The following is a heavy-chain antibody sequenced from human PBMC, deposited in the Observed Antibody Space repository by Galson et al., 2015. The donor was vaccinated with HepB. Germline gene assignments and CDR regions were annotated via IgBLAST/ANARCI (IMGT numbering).Heavy chain of an antibody. Sequence: SLRLSCAASGLSFSNYEMNWVRQAPGKGLEWVSCISGGDTTKDYGDSVKGRFTISRDNAKNLVFLQMNSLRAEDTAVYYCVSRFGGSRYFGMDVWGQGTTVIVSS. CDR1: GLSFSNYE. V-gene: IGHV3-48*03. J-gene: IGHJ6*02. D-gene: IGHD3-3*01. CDR3: VSRFGGSRYFGMDV. CDR2: ISGGDTTK.